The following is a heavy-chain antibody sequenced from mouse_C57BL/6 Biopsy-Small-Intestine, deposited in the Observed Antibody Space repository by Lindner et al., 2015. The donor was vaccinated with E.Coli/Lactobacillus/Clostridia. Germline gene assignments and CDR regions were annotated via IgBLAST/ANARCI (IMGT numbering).Heavy chain of an antibody. V-gene: IGHV1-84*02. CDR1: GYTFSTYD. J-gene: IGHJ1*01. D-gene: IGHD2-12*01. Sequence: SVKVSCKASGYTFSTYDVNWVRQAPGQGLEWMGWMNPNSGKAGFAPKFQGRFTMTSDTSISTGYMELRSLRSEDTAVYFCARVLAQYDSRGYYSGHTDALDIWGQGTMVTVSS. CDR2: MNPNSGKA. CDR3: ARVLAQYDSRGYYSGHTDALDI.